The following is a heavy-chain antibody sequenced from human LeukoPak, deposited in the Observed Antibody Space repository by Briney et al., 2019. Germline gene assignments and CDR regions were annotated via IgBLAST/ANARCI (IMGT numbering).Heavy chain of an antibody. Sequence: SETLSLTCSVSGGSISTYYWSWIRQPAGKGLEWIAQIHTSGSTNFNPSLKSRASISMDTPNNQFSLMISSVTAADTAIYYCAGRGLSTGWTFDYWGHGTLVTVSS. D-gene: IGHD6-19*01. CDR2: IHTSGST. J-gene: IGHJ4*01. CDR1: GGSISTYY. CDR3: AGRGLSTGWTFDY. V-gene: IGHV4-4*07.